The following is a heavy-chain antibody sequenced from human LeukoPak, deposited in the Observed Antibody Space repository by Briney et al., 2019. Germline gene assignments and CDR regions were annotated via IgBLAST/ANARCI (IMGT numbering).Heavy chain of an antibody. Sequence: GGSLRLSCAASGFTFNSYWIHWVRQAPGKGLVWVSRINTDGSRTNYADSVKGRFAISRDDAKDTVHLQLYSLGAEDSAVYYCVRGASLAYYMDVWGKGTTVTVSS. D-gene: IGHD3-16*02. CDR2: INTDGSRT. CDR1: GFTFNSYW. J-gene: IGHJ6*03. V-gene: IGHV3-74*01. CDR3: VRGASLAYYMDV.